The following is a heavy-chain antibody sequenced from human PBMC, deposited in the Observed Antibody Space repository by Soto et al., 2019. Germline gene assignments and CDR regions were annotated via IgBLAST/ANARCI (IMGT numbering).Heavy chain of an antibody. Sequence: QVQLVQSGAEVKKPGSSVKVSCKASGGTFSSYAISWVRQAPGQGLEWMGGIIPIFGTANYAQKFQGRVTITADEPTSTAYMELSSLRSEDRAVYYCARERGTRESYSSGWVPFDYWGQGTLVTVS. CDR1: GGTFSSYA. CDR3: ARERGTRESYSSGWVPFDY. J-gene: IGHJ4*02. CDR2: IIPIFGTA. D-gene: IGHD6-19*01. V-gene: IGHV1-69*01.